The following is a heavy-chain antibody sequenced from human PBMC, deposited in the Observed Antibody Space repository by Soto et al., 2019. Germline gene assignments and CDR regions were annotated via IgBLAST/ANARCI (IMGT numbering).Heavy chain of an antibody. CDR1: GGSISSGDYY. V-gene: IGHV4-30-4*01. CDR3: ARAGGAAHFDS. CDR2: IHNSGST. D-gene: IGHD4-17*01. Sequence: QVQLQGSGPGLVKPSQTLSLTCTVSGGSISSGDYYWSWIRQPPGRGLEWIGYIHNSGSTYYNPSLTSRGTMSVDTSRNQFSLKLSSVTAADTAVYYCARAGGAAHFDSWGQGTLVTVSS. J-gene: IGHJ4*02.